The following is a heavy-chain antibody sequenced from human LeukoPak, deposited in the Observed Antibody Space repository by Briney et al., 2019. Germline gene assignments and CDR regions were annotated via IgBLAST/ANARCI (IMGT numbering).Heavy chain of an antibody. D-gene: IGHD1-1*01. V-gene: IGHV4-39*01. J-gene: IGHJ4*02. CDR2: VYYSGST. CDR1: GASISSSDYY. Sequence: PSETLSLTCVLSGASISSSDYYWAWIRQPPGKGLEWIGTVYYSGSTYYNPSLKSRLTISVGTSNNSISLKVTSLTAADTAVYYCARHGNWEPFDYWGQGSLVTVSS. CDR3: ARHGNWEPFDY.